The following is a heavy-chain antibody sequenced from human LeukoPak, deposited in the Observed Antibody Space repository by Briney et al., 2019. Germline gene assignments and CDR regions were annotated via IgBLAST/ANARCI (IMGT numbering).Heavy chain of an antibody. CDR3: ARETETYYYDSSGYSLDY. Sequence: PGGSLRLSCAASGLTFSSYEMNWVRRAPGKGLEWVSYIGDSGTTIYYADSVNGRFTISIDNAKNSLYLQMNSLGAEDTAVYYCARETETYYYDSSGYSLDYWGQGTLVTVSS. J-gene: IGHJ4*02. CDR2: IGDSGTTI. CDR1: GLTFSSYE. V-gene: IGHV3-48*03. D-gene: IGHD3-22*01.